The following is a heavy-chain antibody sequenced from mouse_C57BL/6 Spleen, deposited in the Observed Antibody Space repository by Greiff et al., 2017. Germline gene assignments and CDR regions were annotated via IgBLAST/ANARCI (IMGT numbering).Heavy chain of an antibody. CDR1: GFTFSSYT. V-gene: IGHV5-9*01. CDR2: ISGGGGNS. CDR3: ARGGLTGFDY. D-gene: IGHD4-1*01. Sequence: EVKLVESGGGLVKPGGSLKLSCAASGFTFSSYTMSWVRQTPEKRLEWVATISGGGGNSYYPDSVKGRFTISRDNAKNTLYLQMSSLRSEDTALYYCARGGLTGFDYWGQGTTLTVSS. J-gene: IGHJ2*01.